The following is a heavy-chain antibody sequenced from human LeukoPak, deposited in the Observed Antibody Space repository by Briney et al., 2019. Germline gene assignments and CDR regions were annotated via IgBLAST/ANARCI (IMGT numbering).Heavy chain of an antibody. V-gene: IGHV3-23*01. CDR3: AEERWDYDILTGYPNYFDY. CDR1: GFTFSSYA. Sequence: GGSLRLSCAASGFTFSSYAMSWVRQAPGKGLEWVSAISGSGGSTYYADSVKGRFTISRDNSKNTLYLQMNSLRAEDTAVYYCAEERWDYDILTGYPNYFDYWGQGTLVTVSS. J-gene: IGHJ4*02. D-gene: IGHD3-9*01. CDR2: ISGSGGST.